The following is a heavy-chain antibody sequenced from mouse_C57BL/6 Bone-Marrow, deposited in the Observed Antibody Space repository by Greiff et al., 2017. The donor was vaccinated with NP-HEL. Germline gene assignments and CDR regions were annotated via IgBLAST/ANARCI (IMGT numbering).Heavy chain of an antibody. CDR2: IRLKSDNYAT. J-gene: IGHJ3*01. Sequence: EVKLEESGGGLVQPGGSMKLSCVASGFTFSNYWMNWVRQSPEKGLEWVAQIRLKSDNYATHYAESVKGRFTISRDDSKSSVYLQMNNLRAEDTGIYYCTGGGDVDFAYWGQGTLVTVSA. CDR3: TGGGDVDFAY. D-gene: IGHD1-1*02. CDR1: GFTFSNYW. V-gene: IGHV6-3*01.